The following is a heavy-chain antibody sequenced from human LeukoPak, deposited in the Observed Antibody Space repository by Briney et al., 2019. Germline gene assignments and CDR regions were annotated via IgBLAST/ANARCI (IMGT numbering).Heavy chain of an antibody. V-gene: IGHV3-23*01. Sequence: GGSLRLSCAASGYTFSSYAMSWVRQAPGKGLEWVSAISGSGGSTYYADSVKGRFTISRDNSKNTLYLQMNSLRAEDTAVYYCAKFLRYYDSSGYNYFDYWGQGTLVTVSS. J-gene: IGHJ4*02. D-gene: IGHD3-22*01. CDR3: AKFLRYYDSSGYNYFDY. CDR1: GYTFSSYA. CDR2: ISGSGGST.